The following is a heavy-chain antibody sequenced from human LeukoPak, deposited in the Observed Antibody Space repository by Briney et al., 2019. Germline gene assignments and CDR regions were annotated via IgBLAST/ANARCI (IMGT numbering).Heavy chain of an antibody. J-gene: IGHJ2*01. V-gene: IGHV4-39*01. D-gene: IGHD2-15*01. CDR2: ILYSGTT. CDR1: GGFFSSNGYY. CDR3: ARHVGGGYWYFDL. Sequence: SETLSLTCTVSGGFFSSNGYYWGWIRLPPGKGLEWIGSILYSGTTYNNPSLKSQVTMSVDTSKNQFSLRLNSVTAADTAVYYCARHVGGGYWYFDLWGRGTQVTVSS.